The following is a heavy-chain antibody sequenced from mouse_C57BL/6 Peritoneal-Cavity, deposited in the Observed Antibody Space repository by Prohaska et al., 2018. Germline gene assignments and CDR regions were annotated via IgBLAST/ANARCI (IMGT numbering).Heavy chain of an antibody. J-gene: IGHJ3*01. D-gene: IGHD2-10*02. CDR1: GYTFTSYW. CDR2: IDPSDSYT. V-gene: IGHV1-50*01. CDR3: ATLVIAY. Sequence: QVQLQQPGAELVKPGASVKLSCKASGYTFTSYWMQWVKQRPGQGLEWIGEIDPSDSYTNYNQKFKGKATLTVDTASSTAYMQLSSRTSEDSAVYDCATLVIAYWGQGTLVTVSA.